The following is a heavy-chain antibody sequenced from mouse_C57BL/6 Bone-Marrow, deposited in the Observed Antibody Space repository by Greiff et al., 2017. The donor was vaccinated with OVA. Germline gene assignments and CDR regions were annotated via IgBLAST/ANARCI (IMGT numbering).Heavy chain of an antibody. D-gene: IGHD1-1*01. J-gene: IGHJ3*01. CDR2: ISSGGSYT. CDR3: ARHNYSSSYLYAC. CDR1: GFTFSSYG. Sequence: EVHLVESGGDLVKPGGSLKLSCAASGFTFSSYGMSWVRQTPDKRLEWVATISSGGSYTYYPDSVKGRFTISRDNAKNTLYLQMSSLKSEDTAMYYCARHNYSSSYLYACWGQGTLVTVAA. V-gene: IGHV5-6*01.